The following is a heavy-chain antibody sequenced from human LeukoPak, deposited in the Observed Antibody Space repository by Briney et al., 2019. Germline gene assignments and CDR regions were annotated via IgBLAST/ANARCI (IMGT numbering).Heavy chain of an antibody. CDR3: ARHIVGATMRIDY. J-gene: IGHJ4*02. V-gene: IGHV4-39*01. Sequence: SGTLSLTCTVSDGSISSSTYYWGWLRQPPGKGLEWIGSIYYSGSTYYNPSLKSRVTMSVDTSKNQFSLKLSSVTAADTAVYYCARHIVGATMRIDYWGQGTLVTVSS. CDR2: IYYSGST. D-gene: IGHD1-26*01. CDR1: DGSISSSTYY.